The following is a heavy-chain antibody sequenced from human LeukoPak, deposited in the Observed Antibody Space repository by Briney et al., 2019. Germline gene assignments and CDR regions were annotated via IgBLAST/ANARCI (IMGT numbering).Heavy chain of an antibody. CDR3: AKDGAVGATFDY. V-gene: IGHV3-30*18. CDR1: GLTFSSHW. CDR2: ISYDGSNK. J-gene: IGHJ4*02. D-gene: IGHD1-26*01. Sequence: GGSLRLSCAASGLTFSSHWMHWVRQAPGKGLEWVAVISYDGSNKYYADSVKGRFTISRDNSKNTLYLQMNSLRAEDTAVYYCAKDGAVGATFDYWGQGTLVTVSS.